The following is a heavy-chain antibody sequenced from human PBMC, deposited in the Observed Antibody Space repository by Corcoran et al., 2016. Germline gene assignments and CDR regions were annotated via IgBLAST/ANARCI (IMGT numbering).Heavy chain of an antibody. Sequence: QLQLQESGPGLLKPSETLPLTCTVSGGSISSTADYWGWIRQPPGKGLEWIGSIYFSGNTYYNPSLKSRVTISVDTSKNQFSLRLSSVTAADTAVDYCARDPDRSGYRRDDAFDVWGQGTMVTVSS. V-gene: IGHV4-39*07. D-gene: IGHD3-22*01. CDR3: ARDPDRSGYRRDDAFDV. J-gene: IGHJ3*01. CDR2: IYFSGNT. CDR1: GGSISSTADY.